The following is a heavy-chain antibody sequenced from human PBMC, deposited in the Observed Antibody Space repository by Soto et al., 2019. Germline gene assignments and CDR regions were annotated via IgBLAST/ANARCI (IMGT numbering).Heavy chain of an antibody. D-gene: IGHD3-16*01. Sequence: EVQLVESGGDLVKPGGSLRLSCVGSGITFSNAWMTWVRQAPGKGLEWIGHIKSKSDGGTIEYAAPMQGRFTISRDDSKNTLYLQMNSLKAEDTAVYYCTTTNGYVAPTEYWGQGTLVSVSP. J-gene: IGHJ4*02. V-gene: IGHV3-15*01. CDR3: TTTNGYVAPTEY. CDR1: GITFSNAW. CDR2: IKSKSDGGTI.